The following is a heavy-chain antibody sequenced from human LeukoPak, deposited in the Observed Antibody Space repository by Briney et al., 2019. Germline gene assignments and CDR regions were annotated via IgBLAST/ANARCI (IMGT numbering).Heavy chain of an antibody. CDR3: AAGGAGTSGTTVDY. D-gene: IGHD1-1*01. V-gene: IGHV1-2*02. J-gene: IGHJ4*02. CDR1: GYTFTGYY. CDR2: INPNNGGT. Sequence: SVKVSCKASGYTFTGYYMHWVRLAPGQGLEWMGWINPNNGGTNYAQKFQGRVTMTRDTSISTAYMELSGLTSDDTAVYYCAAGGAGTSGTTVDYWGQGTLVTVSS.